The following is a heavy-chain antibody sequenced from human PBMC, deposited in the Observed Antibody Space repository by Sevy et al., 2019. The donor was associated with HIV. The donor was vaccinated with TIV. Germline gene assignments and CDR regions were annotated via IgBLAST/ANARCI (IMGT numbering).Heavy chain of an antibody. CDR3: AGGTMTTVTLYYYYYMEV. V-gene: IGHV1-2*04. J-gene: IGHJ6*03. D-gene: IGHD4-4*01. CDR1: GYTFTCYY. Sequence: GSVKVSCKASGYTFTCYYMHWVRQAPGQGLEWMGWINPNSGGTNYAQKFQGWVTMTRDTSISTAYMELSRLRSDDTAVYYCAGGTMTTVTLYYYYYMEVWGKGTTVTVSS. CDR2: INPNSGGT.